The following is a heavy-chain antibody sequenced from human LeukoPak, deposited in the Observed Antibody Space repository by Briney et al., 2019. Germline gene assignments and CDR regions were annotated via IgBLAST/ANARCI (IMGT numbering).Heavy chain of an antibody. CDR1: GYTFTSYG. D-gene: IGHD3-16*01. V-gene: IGHV1-18*01. J-gene: IGHJ6*03. Sequence: ASVKVSCKASGYTFTSYGISWVRQAPGQGLEWMGWISAYNGNTNYAQKLQGRVTTTTDTSTSTAYMELRSLRSDDTAVYYCASAPPPGAGGVNDYYYYYGDVGGKGTRVTV. CDR3: ASAPPPGAGGVNDYYYYYGDV. CDR2: ISAYNGNT.